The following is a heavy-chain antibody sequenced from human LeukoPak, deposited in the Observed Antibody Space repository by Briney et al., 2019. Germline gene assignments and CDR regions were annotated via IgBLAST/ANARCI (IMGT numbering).Heavy chain of an antibody. CDR1: GFTFSSYS. Sequence: GGSLRLSCAASGFTFSSYSMNWVRQAPGKGLEWVSYISSSSSTIYYADSVKGRFTISRDNAKNSLYLQMNSLRAEDTAVYYCARGYSSTHIDYWGQGTLVTVSS. V-gene: IGHV3-48*04. CDR3: ARGYSSTHIDY. D-gene: IGHD6-13*01. J-gene: IGHJ4*02. CDR2: ISSSSSTI.